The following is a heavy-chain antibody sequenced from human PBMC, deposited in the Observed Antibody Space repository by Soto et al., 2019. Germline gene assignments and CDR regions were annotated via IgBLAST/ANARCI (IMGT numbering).Heavy chain of an antibody. J-gene: IGHJ4*02. CDR1: GFTFSRYW. D-gene: IGHD6-6*01. Sequence: VQLVESGGGLVQPGGSLRLSCAASGFTFSRYWMSWVRQAPGKGPEWVANIKQDGSEKYYVDSVKGRFTISRDNAENSLDLQMNSLRAEDTAVYYCARDSSSSWGTLFDSWGQGILVTVSS. CDR3: ARDSSSSWGTLFDS. CDR2: IKQDGSEK. V-gene: IGHV3-7*01.